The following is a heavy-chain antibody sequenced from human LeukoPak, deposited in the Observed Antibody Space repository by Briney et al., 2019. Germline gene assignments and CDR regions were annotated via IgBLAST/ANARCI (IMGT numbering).Heavy chain of an antibody. D-gene: IGHD2-2*02. Sequence: PSETLSLTCAVSGYSISSGYYCGRIRQPPGKGLEWIGSIYHSGSTYYNPSLKSRVTISVDTSKNQFSLKLSSVTAADTAVYYCARHGSPRIVVVPAAIVDAFDIWGQGTMVTVSS. J-gene: IGHJ3*02. CDR2: IYHSGST. CDR3: ARHGSPRIVVVPAAIVDAFDI. V-gene: IGHV4-38-2*01. CDR1: GYSISSGYY.